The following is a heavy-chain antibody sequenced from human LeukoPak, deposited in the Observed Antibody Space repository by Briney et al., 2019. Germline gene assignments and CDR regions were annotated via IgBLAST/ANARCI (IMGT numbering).Heavy chain of an antibody. V-gene: IGHV3-74*01. CDR3: ARDSGGWFDP. J-gene: IGHJ5*02. CDR1: GFSFSTTW. Sequence: GGSLRLSCAASGFSFSTTWMHWVRQAPGKGLVWVSRITSDGSSTIYADSVKGRFTISRDNAKNTLYLQMNSLRAEDSAVYYCARDSGGWFDPWGQGTLVTVSS. CDR2: ITSDGSST. D-gene: IGHD2-15*01.